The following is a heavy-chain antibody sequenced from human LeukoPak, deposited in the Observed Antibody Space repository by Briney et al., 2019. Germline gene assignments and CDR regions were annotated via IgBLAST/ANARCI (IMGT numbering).Heavy chain of an antibody. J-gene: IGHJ4*02. V-gene: IGHV3-30*02. D-gene: IGHD3-3*01. CDR2: IRYDGNNK. CDR1: GFTFSSYG. CDR3: AKDTIFGGERASGY. Sequence: GGSLRLSCAASGFTFSSYGMHWVRQTPGKGLEWVAFIRYDGNNKYYADSMKGRFTISRDNSKNTPYLQMNSLRAEDTAVYYCAKDTIFGGERASGYWGQGTLVTVSS.